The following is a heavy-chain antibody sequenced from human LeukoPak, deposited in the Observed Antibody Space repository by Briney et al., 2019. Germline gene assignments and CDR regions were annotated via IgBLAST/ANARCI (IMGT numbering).Heavy chain of an antibody. CDR1: GYTFTDYY. CDR3: AREIAVAVNWFDP. V-gene: IGHV1-2*02. D-gene: IGHD6-19*01. J-gene: IGHJ5*02. CDR2: INPNSGGT. Sequence: ASVKVSCKASGYTFTDYYMHWVRQAPGQGLEWMGWINPNSGGTNYAQKFQGRVTMTRDTSISTAYMELSRLRSDDTAVYYCAREIAVAVNWFDPWGQGTLVTVSS.